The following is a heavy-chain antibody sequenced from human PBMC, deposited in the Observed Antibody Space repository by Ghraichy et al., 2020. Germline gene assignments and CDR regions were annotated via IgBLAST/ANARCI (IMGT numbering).Heavy chain of an antibody. J-gene: IGHJ4*02. CDR3: ARYPWGLFDY. Sequence: SETLSLTCTVSGGSISSSSYYWGWIRQPPGKGLEWIGSIYYSGSTYYNPSLKSRVTISVDTSKNQFSLKLSSVTAADTAVYYCARYPWGLFDYWGQGTLVTVSS. V-gene: IGHV4-39*01. CDR1: GGSISSSSYY. CDR2: IYYSGST. D-gene: IGHD7-27*01.